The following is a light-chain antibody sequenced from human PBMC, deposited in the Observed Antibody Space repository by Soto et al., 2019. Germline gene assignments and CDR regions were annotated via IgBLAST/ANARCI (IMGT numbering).Light chain of an antibody. J-gene: IGKJ1*01. CDR2: EAS. Sequence: EIVLTQSPATLSLSPGERATLSCRASPSVSSSLAWYQQKLGQAPRLLIYEASDRATGIPARFSGSGSGTDFTLIISSLEPEDFAVYYCQQGSTWPWTFGQGTKVEIK. V-gene: IGKV3-11*01. CDR1: PSVSSS. CDR3: QQGSTWPWT.